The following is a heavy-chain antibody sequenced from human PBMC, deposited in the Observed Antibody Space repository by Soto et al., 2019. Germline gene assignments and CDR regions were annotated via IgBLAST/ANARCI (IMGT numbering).Heavy chain of an antibody. Sequence: SETLCLTCTVSGGSIISCGYSWSWIRQPPGKGLEWIAYIYHSGSTDYNPSLKSRVTISVDRSKNQFSLKLSSVTAADTAVYYCARYYLDTGGYSNWFDPWGQGTLVTVSS. J-gene: IGHJ5*02. CDR2: IYHSGST. V-gene: IGHV4-30-2*01. CDR1: GGSIISCGYS. D-gene: IGHD3-22*01. CDR3: ARYYLDTGGYSNWFDP.